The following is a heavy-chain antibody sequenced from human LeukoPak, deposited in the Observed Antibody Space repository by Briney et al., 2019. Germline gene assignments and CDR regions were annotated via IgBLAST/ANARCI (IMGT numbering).Heavy chain of an antibody. J-gene: IGHJ4*02. CDR3: ARGLFYFDY. CDR2: IRYDESNK. CDR1: GFTFSSYG. V-gene: IGHV3-30*02. Sequence: PGGSLRLSCAASGFTFSSYGMHWVRQAPGKGLEWVTFIRYDESNKYYADSVKGRFTISRDNSKNTLYLQMNSLRAEDTAVYYCARGLFYFDYWGQGTLVTVSS.